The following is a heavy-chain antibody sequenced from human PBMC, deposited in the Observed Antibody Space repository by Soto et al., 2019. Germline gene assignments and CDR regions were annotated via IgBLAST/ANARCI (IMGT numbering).Heavy chain of an antibody. D-gene: IGHD5-18*01. V-gene: IGHV3-30-3*01. Sequence: QVQLVESGGGVVQPGRSLRLSCAASGFTFSSYAMHWVRQAPGKGLEWVAVISYDGSNKYYADSVKGRFTISRDNSKNTLYLQMNSLRAEDTAVYYCASTYTAMGHIDYWGQGTLVTVSS. J-gene: IGHJ4*02. CDR3: ASTYTAMGHIDY. CDR2: ISYDGSNK. CDR1: GFTFSSYA.